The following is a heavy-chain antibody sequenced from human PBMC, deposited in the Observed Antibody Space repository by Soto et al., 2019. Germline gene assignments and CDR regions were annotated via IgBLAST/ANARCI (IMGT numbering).Heavy chain of an antibody. Sequence: QVQLVQSGAEVKKPGSSVKVSCRASGGTFSSYAISWVRQAPGQGLEWMGGIIPIFSTANYAQKFQGRVTITADESTSTAYMELSSLRSEDTAVYYCAREGPLYSSPPGRFDPWGQGTLVTVSS. V-gene: IGHV1-69*01. CDR3: AREGPLYSSPPGRFDP. CDR2: IIPIFSTA. J-gene: IGHJ5*02. CDR1: GGTFSSYA. D-gene: IGHD6-13*01.